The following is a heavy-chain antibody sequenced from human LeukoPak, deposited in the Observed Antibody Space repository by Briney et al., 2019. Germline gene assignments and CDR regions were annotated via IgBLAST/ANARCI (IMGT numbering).Heavy chain of an antibody. Sequence: ASETLSLTCAVYGGSFSGYYWSWIRQPPGKGLEWIGEINHSGSTNYNPSLKSRVTISVDTSKNQFSLKLSSVTAADAAVYYCASGFKTYFDYWGQGTLVTVSS. CDR3: ASGFKTYFDY. J-gene: IGHJ4*02. V-gene: IGHV4-34*01. CDR2: INHSGST. CDR1: GGSFSGYY.